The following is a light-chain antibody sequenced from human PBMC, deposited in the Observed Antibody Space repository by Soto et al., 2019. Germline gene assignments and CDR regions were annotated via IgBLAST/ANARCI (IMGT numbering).Light chain of an antibody. J-gene: IGKJ3*01. CDR2: AAS. V-gene: IGKV1-39*01. Sequence: DIQMTQSPSTLSASDGDSVTITCRASQSISSSLNWYQQKPGKAPKLLIYAASSLQSGVPSRFSGCGSGTDFTLTIISLQPEDFATYSCQQSYSTPFTFGPGTKVDIK. CDR3: QQSYSTPFT. CDR1: QSISSS.